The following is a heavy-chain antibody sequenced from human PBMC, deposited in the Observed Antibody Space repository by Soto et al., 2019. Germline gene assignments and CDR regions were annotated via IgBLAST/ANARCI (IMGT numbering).Heavy chain of an antibody. J-gene: IGHJ4*02. CDR2: IIPILGTP. CDR1: GDTFSTYS. D-gene: IGHD3-22*01. CDR3: ARERSRYDRSGYYRPDY. V-gene: IGHV1-69*08. Sequence: ASVKVSFKVSGDTFSTYSISWVRQAPGQGLEWLGGIIPILGTPSYAQRFQDRVTITADKSTSTAYMEVSSLRSEDTAVYYCARERSRYDRSGYYRPDYWGQGTLVTVYS.